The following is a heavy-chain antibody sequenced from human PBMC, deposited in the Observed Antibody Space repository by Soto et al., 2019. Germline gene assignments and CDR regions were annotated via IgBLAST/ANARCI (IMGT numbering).Heavy chain of an antibody. CDR1: GGTFRTSA. J-gene: IGHJ6*01. CDR3: ARDKDRQQLGGNYYYIMDV. V-gene: IGHV1-69*12. D-gene: IGHD3-3*02. Sequence: QVQLVQSGAEVKKPGSSVKVSCKTSGGTFRTSAISWVRQAPGQGLEWMGGIMPVFPTPDYAQKFQGRVTITADESTCTAYMDLSSLRSEDTAVYYCARDKDRQQLGGNYYYIMDVWGQGTTVTDSS. CDR2: IMPVFPTP.